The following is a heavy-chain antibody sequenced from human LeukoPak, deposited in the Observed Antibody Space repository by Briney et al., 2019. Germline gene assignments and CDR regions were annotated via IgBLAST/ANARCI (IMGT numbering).Heavy chain of an antibody. CDR3: AKGKYSSGWYYFDY. CDR1: GFTFSYYS. J-gene: IGHJ4*02. V-gene: IGHV3-48*01. Sequence: GGSLRLSCAASGFTFSYYSMNWVRQAPGKGLEWVSYISDSSDTMYYADSVKGRFTISRDNAKNSLYLQMNSLRAEDTALYYCAKGKYSSGWYYFDYWGQGTLVTVSS. D-gene: IGHD6-19*01. CDR2: ISDSSDTM.